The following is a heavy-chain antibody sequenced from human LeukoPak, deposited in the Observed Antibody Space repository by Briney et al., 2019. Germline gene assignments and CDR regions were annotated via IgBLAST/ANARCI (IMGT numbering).Heavy chain of an antibody. V-gene: IGHV4-4*02. CDR3: ARRGYSSSFDY. D-gene: IGHD6-13*01. CDR2: IYHSGST. J-gene: IGHJ4*02. CDR1: GGSISSSNW. Sequence: SETLSLTCAVSGGSISSSNWWSWVRQPPGKGLEWIGEIYHSGSTNYNPSLKSRVTISVDTSKNQFSLKLSSVTAADTAVYYCARRGYSSSFDYWGQGTLVTVSS.